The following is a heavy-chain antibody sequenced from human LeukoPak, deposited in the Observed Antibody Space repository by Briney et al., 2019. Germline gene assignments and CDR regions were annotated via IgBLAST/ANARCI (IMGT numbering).Heavy chain of an antibody. CDR1: GFTFSKYG. Sequence: GRSLRLSCAASGFTFSKYGIHWVRQAPGKGLEWVTFIQTDGNTKYYADSVRGRFIVSRDNSKNTVSLQMNSLRVEDTAVYYCVKWTGYGMYWGQGTLVTVSS. D-gene: IGHD3/OR15-3a*01. J-gene: IGHJ4*02. CDR2: IQTDGNTK. V-gene: IGHV3-30*02. CDR3: VKWTGYGMY.